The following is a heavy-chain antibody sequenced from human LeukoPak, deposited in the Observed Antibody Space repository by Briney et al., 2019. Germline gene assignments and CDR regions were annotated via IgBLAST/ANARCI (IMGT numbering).Heavy chain of an antibody. CDR3: ARLNNSSSWYSVDY. V-gene: IGHV4-34*01. Sequence: SETLSLTCAVYGGSFSGYYWSWIRQPPGKGLEWIGEINHSGSTNYNPSLKSRVTISVDTSKNQFSLKLSSVTAADTAVYYCARLNNSSSWYSVDYWGQGTLVTVSS. J-gene: IGHJ4*02. D-gene: IGHD6-13*01. CDR1: GGSFSGYY. CDR2: INHSGST.